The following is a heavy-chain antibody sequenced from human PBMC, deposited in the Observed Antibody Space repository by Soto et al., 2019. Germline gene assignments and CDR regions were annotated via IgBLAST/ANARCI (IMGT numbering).Heavy chain of an antibody. CDR3: ARATLLAYCGGDCYAFDY. CDR1: GYTFTSYR. D-gene: IGHD2-21*02. CDR2: ISAYNGNT. V-gene: IGHV1-18*04. Sequence: WSSVNVSCKASGYTFTSYRISWVRQAPGQVLEGMGWISAYNGNTNYAQKLQGRVTMTTDTSTSTDYMELRSLRSDDTAVYYCARATLLAYCGGDCYAFDYWGQGTLVTVSS. J-gene: IGHJ4*02.